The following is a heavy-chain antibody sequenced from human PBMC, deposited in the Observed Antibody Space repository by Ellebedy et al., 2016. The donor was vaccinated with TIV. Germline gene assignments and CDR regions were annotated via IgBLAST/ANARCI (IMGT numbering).Heavy chain of an antibody. D-gene: IGHD6-19*01. CDR2: IHEDGSEK. J-gene: IGHJ4*02. Sequence: GESLKISXAASGFTFSGYWMSWFRKAPGKGLEWVANIHEDGSEKYYVDSVKGRFIISRDNTKKSLYLQMNSLRAEDTAVYYCARGQGWIDYWGQGTLVTVSS. CDR1: GFTFSGYW. V-gene: IGHV3-7*04. CDR3: ARGQGWIDY.